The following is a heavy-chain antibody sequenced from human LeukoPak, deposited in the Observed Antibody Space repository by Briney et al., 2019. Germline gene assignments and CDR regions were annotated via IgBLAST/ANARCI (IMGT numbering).Heavy chain of an antibody. V-gene: IGHV3-7*01. J-gene: IGHJ6*02. Sequence: GGSLRLSCAASGFTFSTYPMNWVRQAPGKGLEWVANIKQDGSEKYYVDSVKGRFTISRDNAKNSLYLQMNSLRAEDTAVYYCARDLEVYYDFWSGYSYGMDVWGQGTTVTVSS. CDR2: IKQDGSEK. CDR3: ARDLEVYYDFWSGYSYGMDV. D-gene: IGHD3-3*01. CDR1: GFTFSTYP.